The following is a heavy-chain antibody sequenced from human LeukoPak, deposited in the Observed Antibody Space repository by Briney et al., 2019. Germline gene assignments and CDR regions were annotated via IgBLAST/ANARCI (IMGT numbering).Heavy chain of an antibody. CDR1: GGSFSGYY. CDR2: INHSGST. Sequence: SETLSLTCAVYGGSFSGYYWSWIRQPPGKGLEWIGEINHSGSTNYNPSLKSRLTMSVDTSKNQFSLKLSSMTAADTAIYYCARDSGTTGEVKFDPWGQGILVTVSS. V-gene: IGHV4-34*01. D-gene: IGHD3-10*01. J-gene: IGHJ5*02. CDR3: ARDSGTTGEVKFDP.